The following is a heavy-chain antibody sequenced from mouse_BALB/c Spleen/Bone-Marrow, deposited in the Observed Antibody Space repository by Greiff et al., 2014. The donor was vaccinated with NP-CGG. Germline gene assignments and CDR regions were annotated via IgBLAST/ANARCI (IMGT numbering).Heavy chain of an antibody. J-gene: IGHJ4*01. V-gene: IGHV2-3*01. CDR1: GFSVASYG. CDR2: IWGGGST. Sequence: QVQLQQSGPGLVAPSQSLSITCTVSGFSVASYGVSWVRQPPGKGLEWLGVIWGGGSTNYHSALISRLSISKDNSKSQVLLKLNSLQTDDTATYYCAKQEGFSYAMDYWGQGTSVTVSS. CDR3: AKQEGFSYAMDY.